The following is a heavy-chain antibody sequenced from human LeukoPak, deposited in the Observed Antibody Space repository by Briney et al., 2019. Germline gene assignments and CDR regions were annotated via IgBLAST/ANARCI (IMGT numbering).Heavy chain of an antibody. CDR2: INGGGSST. J-gene: IGHJ4*02. CDR3: AKGGATVIDY. Sequence: GGSLRLSCAASGFTFSNYWMHWVRQAPGKGLVWVSRINGGGSSTTSADSVKGRFTISRGNAKNTLYLQMNSLRAEDTAVYYCAKGGATVIDYWGQGTLVTVSS. V-gene: IGHV3-74*01. D-gene: IGHD4-17*01. CDR1: GFTFSNYW.